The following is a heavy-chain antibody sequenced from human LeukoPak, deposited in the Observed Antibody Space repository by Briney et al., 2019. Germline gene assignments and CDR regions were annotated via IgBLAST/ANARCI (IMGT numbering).Heavy chain of an antibody. CDR1: GFTFRDYY. J-gene: IGHJ4*02. CDR3: ARDPRGYSYGVDY. D-gene: IGHD5-18*01. V-gene: IGHV3-11*04. CDR2: ISSSGSTI. Sequence: GGSLRLSCAASGFTFRDYYMSWIRQAPGKGLEWVSYISSSGSTIYYADSVKGRFTISRDNAKNSLYLQMNSLRAQHTALYYCARDPRGYSYGVDYWGQGTLVTVSS.